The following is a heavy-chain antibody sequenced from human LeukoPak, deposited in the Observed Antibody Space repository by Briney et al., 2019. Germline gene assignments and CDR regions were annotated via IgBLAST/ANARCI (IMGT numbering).Heavy chain of an antibody. CDR3: ARDPGYSSPWYFDL. J-gene: IGHJ2*01. D-gene: IGHD5-18*01. CDR2: IYTSGST. CDR1: GGSFSGYY. Sequence: SETLSLTCAVYGGSFSGYYWSWIRQPAGKGLEWIGRIYTSGSTNYNPSLKSRVTMSVDTSKNQFSLKLSSVTAADTAVYYCARDPGYSSPWYFDLWGRGTLVTVSS. V-gene: IGHV4-4*07.